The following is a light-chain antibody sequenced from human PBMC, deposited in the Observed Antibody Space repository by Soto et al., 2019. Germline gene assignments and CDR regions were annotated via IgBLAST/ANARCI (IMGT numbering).Light chain of an antibody. V-gene: IGLV9-49*02. Sequence: QSALTQPPSASASLGASVTLTCTLSSGYTNYKVDWYQQRPGKGHRFAMRVGTGGIVGSKGDGIPDRFSVLGSGLNRYLNIKNIQEEDESGYPCGAGHGSWSNFVVVFRGGTKLTVL. CDR2: VGTGGIVG. J-gene: IGLJ2*01. CDR3: GAGHGSWSNFVVV. CDR1: SGYTNYK.